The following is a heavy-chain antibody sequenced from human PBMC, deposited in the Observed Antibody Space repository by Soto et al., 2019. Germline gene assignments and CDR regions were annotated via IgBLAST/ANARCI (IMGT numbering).Heavy chain of an antibody. CDR3: ARDLGRYYFDSSGYRGLNY. CDR2: IYSGGST. J-gene: IGHJ4*02. D-gene: IGHD3-22*01. V-gene: IGHV3-66*01. Sequence: GGSLRLSCAASGFTFSSYAMNWVRQAPGKGLEWVSVIYSGGSTYYADSVKGRFTISRDNSKNTLYLQMNSLRAEDTAVYYCARDLGRYYFDSSGYRGLNYWGQGTLVTVSS. CDR1: GFTFSSYA.